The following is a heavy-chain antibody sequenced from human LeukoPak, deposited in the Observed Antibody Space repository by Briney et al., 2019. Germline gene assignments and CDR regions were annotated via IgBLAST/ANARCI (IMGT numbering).Heavy chain of an antibody. CDR3: AKDLGAVCSSGCDAFDI. V-gene: IGHV3-23*01. CDR1: GFTFSSYA. D-gene: IGHD6-19*01. CDR2: ISGSGGST. J-gene: IGHJ3*02. Sequence: GGSLRLSCAASGFTFSSYAMSWVRQAPGKGLEWVSAISGSGGSTYYADSVKGRFTISRDNSKNTLYLQMNSLRAEDTAVYYCAKDLGAVCSSGCDAFDIWGQGTMVTVSS.